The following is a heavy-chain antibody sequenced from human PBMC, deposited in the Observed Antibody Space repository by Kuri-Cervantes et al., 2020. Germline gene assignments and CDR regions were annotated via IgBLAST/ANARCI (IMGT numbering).Heavy chain of an antibody. J-gene: IGHJ6*03. CDR2: IYSSGST. CDR3: AREGDYGDYYMDV. V-gene: IGHV4-4*08. Sequence: LRLSCTVSGGSISNYYWSWIRQPPGKGLEWIAYIYSSGSTNYNPSLKSRVTISVDTSKNQFSLKLSSVTAADTAVYYCAREGDYGDYYMDVWGKGTTVTVSS. D-gene: IGHD4-17*01. CDR1: GGSISNYY.